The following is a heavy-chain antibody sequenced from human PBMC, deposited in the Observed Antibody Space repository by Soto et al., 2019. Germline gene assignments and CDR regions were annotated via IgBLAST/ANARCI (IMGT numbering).Heavy chain of an antibody. V-gene: IGHV3-48*01. CDR2: ISSSGTIT. D-gene: IGHD2-15*01. CDR1: GITLKNYN. Sequence: VQLVESGGDLVQSGGALRLSCEASGITLKNYNLNWVHQAPGKGLEWISHISSSGTITYYADSVKGRFSISRDDAKNSLYLQMNSLRVEDTAVYYCARGFCIGSDCHGTDWGQGTLVTVSS. J-gene: IGHJ4*02. CDR3: ARGFCIGSDCHGTD.